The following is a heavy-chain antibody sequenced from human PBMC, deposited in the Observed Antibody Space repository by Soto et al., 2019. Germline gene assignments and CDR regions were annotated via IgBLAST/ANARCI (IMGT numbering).Heavy chain of an antibody. CDR1: GGTFSSYA. CDR2: IIPIFGTA. CDR3: ARDGAPMKWEPYFFDY. Sequence: ALVKVSCKASGGTFSSYAISWVRQAPGQGLEWMGGIIPIFGTANYAQKFQGRVTITADESTSTAYMELSSLRAEDTAVYYCARDGAPMKWEPYFFDYWGQGTLVTVS. D-gene: IGHD1-26*01. J-gene: IGHJ4*02. V-gene: IGHV1-69*13.